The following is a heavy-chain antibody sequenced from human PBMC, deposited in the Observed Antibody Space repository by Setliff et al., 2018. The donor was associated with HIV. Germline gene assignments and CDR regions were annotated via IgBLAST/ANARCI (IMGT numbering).Heavy chain of an antibody. V-gene: IGHV4-31*03. Sequence: PSETLSLTCTVTGGSISSGGFYWTWIRQHPGKGLEWIGYIYNTASTYHSPSLESRVTISLDTSRNQFSLKLGSVTAADTAMYYCAREHCSGGSCNGFDIWGQGTMVTVSS. CDR1: GGSISSGGFY. CDR3: AREHCSGGSCNGFDI. CDR2: IYNTAST. D-gene: IGHD2-15*01. J-gene: IGHJ3*02.